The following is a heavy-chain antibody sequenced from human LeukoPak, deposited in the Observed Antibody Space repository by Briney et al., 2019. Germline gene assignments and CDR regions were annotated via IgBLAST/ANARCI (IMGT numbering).Heavy chain of an antibody. Sequence: SVKVSCKASGGTLSSYAISWVRQAPGQGLEWMGGIIPIFGTANYAQKIQGRVTITADESTSTAYMELSSLRSEDTAVYYCARCTYQLPHYYYYMDVWGKGTTVTVSS. D-gene: IGHD2-2*01. J-gene: IGHJ6*03. CDR2: IIPIFGTA. CDR1: GGTLSSYA. V-gene: IGHV1-69*13. CDR3: ARCTYQLPHYYYYMDV.